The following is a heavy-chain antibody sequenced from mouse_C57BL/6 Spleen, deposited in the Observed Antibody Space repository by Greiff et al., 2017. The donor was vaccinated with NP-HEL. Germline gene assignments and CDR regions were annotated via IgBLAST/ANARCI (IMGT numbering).Heavy chain of an antibody. CDR2: IYPGDGDT. CDR3: AWKLRDY. Sequence: VQLQQSGPELVKPGASVKISCKASGYAFSSSWMNWVKQRPGKGLEWIGRIYPGDGDTNYNGKFKGKATLTADKSSSTAYMQLSSLTSEDSAVYFCAWKLRDYWGQGTTLTVSS. J-gene: IGHJ2*01. CDR1: GYAFSSSW. V-gene: IGHV1-82*01. D-gene: IGHD2-1*01.